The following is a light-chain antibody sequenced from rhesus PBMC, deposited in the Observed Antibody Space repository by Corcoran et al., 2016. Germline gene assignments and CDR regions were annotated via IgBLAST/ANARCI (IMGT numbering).Light chain of an antibody. CDR2: EVH. CDR3: SSFGPSDTYI. J-gene: IGLJ1*01. CDR1: SSDIGGYNY. V-gene: IGLV2-32*02. Sequence: QAALTQTRSVSGSPGQAVTISCTGTSSDIGGYNYVSWYQQHPGTAPKLMIYEVHKRPSGVSDRFSGSKSGNSASLTISGLQAEDEADYYCSSFGPSDTYIFGSGTRLTVL.